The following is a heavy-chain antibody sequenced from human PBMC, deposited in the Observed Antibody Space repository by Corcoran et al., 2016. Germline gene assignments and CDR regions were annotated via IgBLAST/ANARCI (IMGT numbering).Heavy chain of an antibody. CDR2: LYSRGNT. V-gene: IGHV4-39*01. CDR1: GASITNSNYY. Sequence: QLQLQESGPGLVKPSETLSLTCLVSGASITNSNYYWGWVRQPPGEGLEWVGSLYSRGNTYYNPSLKSRVTISVDTSNNLFSLKMTSVTAPDTAVYYCVKFSDYWGRGTLVTVSS. J-gene: IGHJ4*02. CDR3: VKFSDY.